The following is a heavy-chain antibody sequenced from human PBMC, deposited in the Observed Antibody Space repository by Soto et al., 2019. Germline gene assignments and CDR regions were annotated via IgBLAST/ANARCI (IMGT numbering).Heavy chain of an antibody. D-gene: IGHD6-19*01. V-gene: IGHV4-39*02. J-gene: IGHJ3*02. CDR3: ERVGAVAGHDAFDI. CDR1: GGSISSSSHY. CDR2: IYYSGST. Sequence: SETLSLTCTVSGGSISSSSHYCGWIRQPPGKGLEWSGSIYYSGSTYYNPSLTSRVTISVDTSKNHFSLKLRSVTAADTAVYYCERVGAVAGHDAFDIWGQGTMVTVSS.